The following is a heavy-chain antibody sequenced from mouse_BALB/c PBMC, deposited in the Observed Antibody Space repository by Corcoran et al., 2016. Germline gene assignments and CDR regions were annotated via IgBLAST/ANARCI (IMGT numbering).Heavy chain of an antibody. CDR3: ARSGGNSAWFAY. Sequence: EVQLQQSGPELVKPGASVKIYCKPSGYSFTGYYMHGGKQSPVKSREWIGRINPYNGATSYNQNFKDKASLTVDKSSSTAYMELHSLTSEDSAVYYCARSGGNSAWFAYWGQGTLVTVSA. J-gene: IGHJ3*01. V-gene: IGHV1-26*01. CDR2: INPYNGAT. D-gene: IGHD2-1*01. CDR1: GYSFTGYY.